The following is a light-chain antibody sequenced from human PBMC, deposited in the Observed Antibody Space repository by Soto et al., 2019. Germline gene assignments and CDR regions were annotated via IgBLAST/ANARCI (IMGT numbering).Light chain of an antibody. CDR3: CSYAGTSIP. CDR1: SNDVGGYNY. Sequence: QSVLTQPRSVPGSPGQSVSISCTGTSNDVGGYNYVSWYQHHPGKAPKLIIYDVTKRPSGVPDRFSGSKSGNTASLTISGLQAEDEADYYCCSYAGTSIPFGTGTKVTVL. CDR2: DVT. V-gene: IGLV2-11*01. J-gene: IGLJ1*01.